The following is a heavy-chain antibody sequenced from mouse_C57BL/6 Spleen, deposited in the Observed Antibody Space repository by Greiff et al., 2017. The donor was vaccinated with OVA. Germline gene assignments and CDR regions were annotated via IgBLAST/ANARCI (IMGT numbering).Heavy chain of an antibody. D-gene: IGHD1-1*01. CDR2: ILPSIGRT. V-gene: IGHV15-2*01. Sequence: QVQLKESGSELRSPGSSVKLSCKDFDSEVFPIAYMSWVRQKPGHGFEWIGGILPSIGRTIYGEKFEDKATLDADTLSNTAYLELNSLTSEDSAIYYCARLGYYGSSWYFDVWGTGTTVTVSS. CDR3: ARLGYYGSSWYFDV. J-gene: IGHJ1*03. CDR1: DSEVFPIAY.